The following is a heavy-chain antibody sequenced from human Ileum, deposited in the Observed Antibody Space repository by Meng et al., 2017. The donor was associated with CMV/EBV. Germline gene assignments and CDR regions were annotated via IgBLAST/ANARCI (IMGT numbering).Heavy chain of an antibody. D-gene: IGHD2-15*01. Sequence: QVQLQQWGAGLLKPSETLSLTCAFYGGSFSGYYWSWIRQPPGKGLEWIGEINHSGSTNYNPSLKSRVTISVDTSKNQFFLKLSSVTAADTAVYYCARGVAGGPFDYWGQGTLVTVSS. CDR1: GGSFSGYY. CDR3: ARGVAGGPFDY. J-gene: IGHJ4*02. V-gene: IGHV4-34*01. CDR2: INHSGST.